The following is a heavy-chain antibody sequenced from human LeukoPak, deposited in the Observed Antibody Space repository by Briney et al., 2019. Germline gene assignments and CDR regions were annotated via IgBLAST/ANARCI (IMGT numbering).Heavy chain of an antibody. J-gene: IGHJ4*02. CDR1: GFTSSNYG. D-gene: IGHD4-23*01. V-gene: IGHV3-33*01. CDR2: IWEDGSNK. CDR3: ARDRYGANSPFDY. Sequence: GGSLRLSCAAAGFTSSNYGMHWVRQAPGKGLEWVAVIWEDGSNKYYADSVKGRFTLSRDESKRTLYLQMNSLGAEDTAGYFCARDRYGANSPFDYWGQGTLVTVSS.